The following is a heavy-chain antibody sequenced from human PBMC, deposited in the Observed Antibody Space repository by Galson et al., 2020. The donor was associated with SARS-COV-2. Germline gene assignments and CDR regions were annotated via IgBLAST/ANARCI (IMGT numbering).Heavy chain of an antibody. Sequence: VKVSCKTSGFTFSSSAVQWVRQARGQRLEWIGWIVVGSGKTNYAQKFQGRVTITRDMSTSTAHMDLSSLRSDDTAVYYCAAFPPNRAASYWGQGTLISVST. CDR1: GFTFSSSA. CDR3: AAFPPNRAASY. J-gene: IGHJ4*02. D-gene: IGHD6-13*01. V-gene: IGHV1-58*01. CDR2: IVVGSGKT.